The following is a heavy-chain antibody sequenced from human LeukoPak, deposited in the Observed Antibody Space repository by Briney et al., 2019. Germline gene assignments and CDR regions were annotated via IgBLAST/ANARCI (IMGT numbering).Heavy chain of an antibody. Sequence: ASVKVSCKASGYTFTSYDINWVRQATGQGLEWMGWMNPNSGNTGYAQKFHGRVTITRNTSISTAYMELSSLRSEDTAVYYCARGGLFAHAFDIWGQGTMVTVSS. CDR2: MNPNSGNT. CDR3: ARGGLFAHAFDI. V-gene: IGHV1-8*03. D-gene: IGHD3-3*01. J-gene: IGHJ3*02. CDR1: GYTFTSYD.